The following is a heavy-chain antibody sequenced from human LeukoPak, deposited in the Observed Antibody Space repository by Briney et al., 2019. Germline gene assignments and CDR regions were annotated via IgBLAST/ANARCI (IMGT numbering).Heavy chain of an antibody. CDR2: ISVDGGST. D-gene: IGHD5-12*01. CDR1: GFTFDDYA. Sequence: AGGSLRLPCAASGFTFDDYAVFWVRQVPGKGLEWVSLISVDGGSTYYADSVKGRFTISRDNSKNSLYLQMNSLRTEDSALYYCATPPWLRGYWGQGTLLTVSS. CDR3: ATPPWLRGY. V-gene: IGHV3-43*02. J-gene: IGHJ4*02.